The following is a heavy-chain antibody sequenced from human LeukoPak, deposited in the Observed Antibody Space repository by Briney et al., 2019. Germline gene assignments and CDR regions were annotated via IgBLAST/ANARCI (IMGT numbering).Heavy chain of an antibody. Sequence: GGSLRLSCAASGFTFSSYAMSWVRQAPGKGLEWVSAISGSGGSTYYADSVKGRFTISRDNSKNTLYLQMNSLRAEDTAVYYCARGVNYYDSSGYYYSYFDYWGQGTLVTVSS. CDR3: ARGVNYYDSSGYYYSYFDY. D-gene: IGHD3-22*01. V-gene: IGHV3-23*01. CDR1: GFTFSSYA. CDR2: ISGSGGST. J-gene: IGHJ4*02.